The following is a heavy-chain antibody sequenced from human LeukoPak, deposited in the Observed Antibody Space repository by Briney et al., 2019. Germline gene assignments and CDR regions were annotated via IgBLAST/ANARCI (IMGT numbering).Heavy chain of an antibody. J-gene: IGHJ3*02. D-gene: IGHD3-22*01. V-gene: IGHV3-21*01. Sequence: GGSLRLSCAASGFTFSSYTVNWIRQAPGKGLEWVSSISGSSYYIYYADSVRGRFTISRDNAKNSAYLQMNSLRAEDTAVYYCARSTRSGYYYAGAFDIWGQGTMVTVSS. CDR3: ARSTRSGYYYAGAFDI. CDR1: GFTFSSYT. CDR2: ISGSSYYI.